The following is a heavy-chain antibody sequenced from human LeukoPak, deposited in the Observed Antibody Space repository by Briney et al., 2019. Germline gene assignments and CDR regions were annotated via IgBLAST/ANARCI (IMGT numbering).Heavy chain of an antibody. V-gene: IGHV3-21*01. CDR3: ASLSRSDAFDI. CDR1: GFTFSSYS. Sequence: GGSLRLSCAASGFTFSSYSMNWVRQAPGKGLEWVSSISSSSSYIYYADSVKGRFSISRDNAKNSLYLQMNSLRAEDTAVYYCASLSRSDAFDIWGQGTMVTVSS. CDR2: ISSSSSYI. J-gene: IGHJ3*02.